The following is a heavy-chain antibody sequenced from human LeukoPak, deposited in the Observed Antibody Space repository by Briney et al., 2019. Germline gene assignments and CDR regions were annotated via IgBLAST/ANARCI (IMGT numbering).Heavy chain of an antibody. V-gene: IGHV4-34*01. CDR2: INHSGST. CDR3: ARVLNYCSSTSCYNQLLDY. D-gene: IGHD2-2*02. J-gene: IGHJ4*02. CDR1: GGSFSGYY. Sequence: SETLSLTCAVYGGSFSGYYWSWIRQPPGKGLEWIGEINHSGSTNYNPSLKSRVTISVDTSKNQFSLKLSSVTAADTAVYYCARVLNYCSSTSCYNQLLDYWGQGTLVTVSS.